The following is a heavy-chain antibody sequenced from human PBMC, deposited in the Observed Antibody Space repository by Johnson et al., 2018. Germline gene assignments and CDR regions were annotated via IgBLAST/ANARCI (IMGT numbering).Heavy chain of an antibody. J-gene: IGHJ4*02. CDR3: ATVRDYGDWAGCFDY. V-gene: IGHV3-7*01. CDR2: IKQDESEK. CDR1: GFTFTNHW. Sequence: VQLVESGGDLVHPGGSLILSCAVSGFTFTNHWMSWVRQAPGKGLEWVANIKQDESEKYYVDSVKGRFTISRDNAKNSRYLQMTSLRAEETAVYYCATVRDYGDWAGCFDYWGQGTLVTVAS. D-gene: IGHD4-17*01.